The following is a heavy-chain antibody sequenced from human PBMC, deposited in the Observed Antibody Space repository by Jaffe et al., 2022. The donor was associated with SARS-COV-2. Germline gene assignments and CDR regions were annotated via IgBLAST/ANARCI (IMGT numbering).Heavy chain of an antibody. D-gene: IGHD6-13*01. CDR3: ARGLGAGTKWFDP. V-gene: IGHV4-59*01. CDR1: GGAINIYY. Sequence: QVQLQESGPGLLKPSETLSLTCTVSGGAINIYYWSWIRQPPGKGLEWIGYIYNSGSTSYNSSLKSRVTILLDTSKKQVSLQLTSVTAADTAVYYCARGLGAGTKWFDPWGQGTLVTVSS. CDR2: IYNSGST. J-gene: IGHJ5*02.